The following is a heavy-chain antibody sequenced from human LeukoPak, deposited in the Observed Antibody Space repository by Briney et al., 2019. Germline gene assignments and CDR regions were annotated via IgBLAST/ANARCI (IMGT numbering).Heavy chain of an antibody. CDR2: ISPNTGGT. Sequence: AASVKVSCKASEYTFTDYYIHWIRQAPGQGLEWMGRISPNTGGTDHAQEFRDKITMTRDTSISTAYIELSRLISDDTAVYNCARGGRSGYRYFDYWGQGTLVTVSS. D-gene: IGHD5-18*01. J-gene: IGHJ4*02. CDR3: ARGGRSGYRYFDY. V-gene: IGHV1-2*06. CDR1: EYTFTDYY.